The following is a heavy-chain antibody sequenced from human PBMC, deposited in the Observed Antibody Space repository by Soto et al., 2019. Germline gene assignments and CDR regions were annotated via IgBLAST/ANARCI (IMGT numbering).Heavy chain of an antibody. CDR1: GFTFSNYW. CDR2: INTDGSST. CDR3: AKDLHYGASDF. V-gene: IGHV3-74*01. Sequence: EVQLVESGGGLVHPGGSLRLSCAASGFTFSNYWMHWVRQVPGKGLEWVSRINTDGSSTGYAASVKGRFTISRDNAKSTLYVQMNSLRAEDTAVYYCAKDLHYGASDFWGQGTLVTASS. J-gene: IGHJ4*02. D-gene: IGHD4-17*01.